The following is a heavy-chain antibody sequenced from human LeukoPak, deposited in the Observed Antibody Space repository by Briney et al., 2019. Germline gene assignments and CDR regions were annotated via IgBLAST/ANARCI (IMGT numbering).Heavy chain of an antibody. D-gene: IGHD2-21*02. V-gene: IGHV4-39*07. CDR1: GGPISSASYY. CDR3: ARGGAYCGGDCYLDY. CDR2: VYYSGST. Sequence: SETLSLTCTVSGGPISSASYYWGWTRQPPGKGLEWIGSVYYSGSTYYNPSLKSRVTMSVDTSKNQFSLKLSSVTAADTAVYYCARGGAYCGGDCYLDYWGQGTLVTVSS. J-gene: IGHJ4*02.